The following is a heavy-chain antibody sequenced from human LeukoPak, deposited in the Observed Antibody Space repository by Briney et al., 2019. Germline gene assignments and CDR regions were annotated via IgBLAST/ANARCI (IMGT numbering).Heavy chain of an antibody. CDR3: AKLETMYSSGWYGAFDI. CDR2: IYYSGST. Sequence: SETLSLTCTVSGGSISSYYCSWIRQPPGKGLEWIGYIYYSGSTNYNPSLKSRVTISVDTSKNQFSLKLSSVTAADTAVYYCAKLETMYSSGWYGAFDIWGQGTIVTVSS. D-gene: IGHD6-19*01. J-gene: IGHJ3*02. V-gene: IGHV4-59*01. CDR1: GGSISSYY.